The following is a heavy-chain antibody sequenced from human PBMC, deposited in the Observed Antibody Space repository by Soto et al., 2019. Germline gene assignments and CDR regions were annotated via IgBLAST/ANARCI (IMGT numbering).Heavy chain of an antibody. CDR2: ISYDGSNK. V-gene: IGHV3-30*03. D-gene: IGHD6-19*01. CDR1: GFTFSSYG. J-gene: IGHJ3*02. Sequence: GGSLRLSCAASGFTFSSYGMHWVRQAPGKGLEWVAVISYDGSNKYYADSVKGRFTISRDNAKNTLYLQMNSLRAEDTAVYYCASSLGVAPAVGALDIWGQGTMVTVSS. CDR3: ASSLGVAPAVGALDI.